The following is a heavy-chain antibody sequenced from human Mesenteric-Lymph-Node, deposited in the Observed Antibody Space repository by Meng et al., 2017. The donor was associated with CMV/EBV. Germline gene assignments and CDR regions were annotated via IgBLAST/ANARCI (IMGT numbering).Heavy chain of an antibody. CDR1: SFSGYY. V-gene: IGHV4-34*01. J-gene: IGHJ4*02. CDR2: INHSGST. D-gene: IGHD2-15*01. CDR3: ARGRPGYCSGGSCYQPLDY. Sequence: SFSGYYWSWIRQPPGKGLEWIGEINHSGSTNYNPSLKSRVTISVDTSKNQFSLKLSSVTAADTAVYYCARGRPGYCSGGSCYQPLDYWGQGTLVTVSS.